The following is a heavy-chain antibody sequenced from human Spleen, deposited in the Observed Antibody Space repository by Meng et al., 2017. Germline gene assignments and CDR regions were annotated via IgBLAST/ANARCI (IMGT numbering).Heavy chain of an antibody. CDR1: GFTFGDYA. CDR3: TRDSLEQWLVHRLFDY. D-gene: IGHD6-19*01. CDR2: IRTKGYGGTT. J-gene: IGHJ4*02. V-gene: IGHV3-49*03. Sequence: GESLKISCTASGFTFGDYAMSWFRQAPGKGLEWVGFIRTKGYGGTTEYAASVKGRFTISRDDSKGIAYLQMNSLKTEDTAVYFCTRDSLEQWLVHRLFDYWGQGTPVTVSS.